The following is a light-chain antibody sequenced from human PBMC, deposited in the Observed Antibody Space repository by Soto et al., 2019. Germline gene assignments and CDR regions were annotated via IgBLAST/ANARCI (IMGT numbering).Light chain of an antibody. CDR3: CSYTTSNTRQIV. CDR2: DVS. V-gene: IGLV2-14*03. J-gene: IGLJ1*01. CDR1: SSDVGGYNY. Sequence: QPALTPPASVSGSPGQSITISCTGTSSDVGGYNYVSWYQQHPGKAPKFMIYDVSSRPSGVSNRFSGSKSGNTASLTISGLQAEDEADYYCCSYTTSNTRQIVFGTGTKVTVL.